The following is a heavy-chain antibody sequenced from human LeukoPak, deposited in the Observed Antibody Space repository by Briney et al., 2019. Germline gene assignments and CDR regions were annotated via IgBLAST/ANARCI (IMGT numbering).Heavy chain of an antibody. CDR2: IKQDGSEK. CDR1: GFTFSSYW. CDR3: TTILGNTSPFEY. D-gene: IGHD4-23*01. Sequence: PGGSLRLSCAASGFTFSSYWMTWVRQAPGKGLEWVANIKQDGSEKCYVGSVKGRFTISRDNAKNSLFLQMNSLKAEDTAVYYCTTILGNTSPFEYWGQGTLVTVSS. J-gene: IGHJ4*02. V-gene: IGHV3-7*01.